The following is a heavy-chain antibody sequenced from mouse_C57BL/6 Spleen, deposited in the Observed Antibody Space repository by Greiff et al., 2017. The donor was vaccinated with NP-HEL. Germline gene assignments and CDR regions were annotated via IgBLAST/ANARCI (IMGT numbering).Heavy chain of an antibody. D-gene: IGHD1-1*01. V-gene: IGHV1-19*01. CDR3: ARSTTVVARAMDY. Sequence: EVQLQQSGPVLVKPGASVKMSCKASGYKFNDYYMNWVKQSHGKSLEWIGVINPYNGGTSYNQKFKGKATLTVDKSSSTAYMELNSLTSEDSAVYYCARSTTVVARAMDYWGQGTSVTVSS. CDR2: INPYNGGT. J-gene: IGHJ4*01. CDR1: GYKFNDYY.